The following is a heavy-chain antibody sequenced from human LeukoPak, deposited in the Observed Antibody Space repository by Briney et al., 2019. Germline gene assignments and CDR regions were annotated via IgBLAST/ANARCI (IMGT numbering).Heavy chain of an antibody. Sequence: SETLSLTCTVSGGSISSYYWSWLRQPPGKGLEYIGYTHYSGSTNYNPSLKSRVTISLDTSGNQFSLKLSSVTAADTAVYYCASGYCGGACQLGGVDMWGQGTMVTVSS. D-gene: IGHD2-21*02. V-gene: IGHV4-59*01. CDR2: THYSGST. CDR1: GGSISSYY. J-gene: IGHJ3*02. CDR3: ASGYCGGACQLGGVDM.